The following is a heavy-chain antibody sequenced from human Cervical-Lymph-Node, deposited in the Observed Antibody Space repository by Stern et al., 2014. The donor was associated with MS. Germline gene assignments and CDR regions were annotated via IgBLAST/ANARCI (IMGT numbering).Heavy chain of an antibody. V-gene: IGHV3-21*01. D-gene: IGHD3-16*01. CDR1: GLTFSSHS. CDR2: ISSSSTYI. J-gene: IGHJ3*01. CDR3: ASGGWGV. Sequence: EVQLVESGGGLVKPGGSLRLSCAASGLTFSSHSMTWVRQAPGKGLEWVSSISSSSTYIFYADSVKGRSTIARDDAKNSLYLQMNSLRVEDTAVYYCASGGWGVWGQGTMVTVSA.